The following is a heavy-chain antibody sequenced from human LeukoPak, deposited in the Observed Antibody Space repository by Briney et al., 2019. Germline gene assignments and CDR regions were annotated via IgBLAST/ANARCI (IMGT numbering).Heavy chain of an antibody. Sequence: SSETLSLTCTVSGGSIRSTSYYWGWIRQPPGKGLEWIGSISYTGSTYYNPSLKSPVTISVDTSRNQFSLKLSSVTAADTAVYYCASGHVPGYSSGWLLDYWGQGTLVTVSS. D-gene: IGHD6-19*01. CDR1: GGSIRSTSYY. CDR2: ISYTGST. CDR3: ASGHVPGYSSGWLLDY. J-gene: IGHJ4*02. V-gene: IGHV4-39*07.